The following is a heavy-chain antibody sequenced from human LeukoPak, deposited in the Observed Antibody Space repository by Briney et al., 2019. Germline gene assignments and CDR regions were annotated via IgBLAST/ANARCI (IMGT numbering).Heavy chain of an antibody. V-gene: IGHV3-7*04. Sequence: GGSLRLSCAASGFTFSTYWMSWVRQAPGKGLEWVANIKQDGSEKYYVDSVKARFTISRDNAKNSLYLQMNSLRAEDTAVYYCARAPYGGNFFDYWGQGTLVNVSS. D-gene: IGHD4-23*01. CDR1: GFTFSTYW. CDR2: IKQDGSEK. J-gene: IGHJ4*02. CDR3: ARAPYGGNFFDY.